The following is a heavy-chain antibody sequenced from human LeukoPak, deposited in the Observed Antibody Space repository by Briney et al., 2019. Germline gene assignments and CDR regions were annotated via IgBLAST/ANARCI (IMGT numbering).Heavy chain of an antibody. V-gene: IGHV3-30-3*01. CDR2: ISCDGSNK. D-gene: IGHD3-10*01. J-gene: IGHJ4*02. CDR1: GFTFSSYA. CDR3: ARAGYGSGLIQSGRFDY. Sequence: PGGSLRLSCAASGFTFSSYAMHWVRQAPGKGLEWVAVISCDGSNKYYADSVKGRFTISRDNSKNTLYLQMNSLRAEDTAVYYCARAGYGSGLIQSGRFDYWGQGTLVTVSS.